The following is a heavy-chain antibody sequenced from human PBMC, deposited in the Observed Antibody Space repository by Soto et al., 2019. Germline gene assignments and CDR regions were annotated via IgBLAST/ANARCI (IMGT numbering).Heavy chain of an antibody. Sequence: QVQLGQSGAEVKKPGASVKVSCQASGYTFTYYAMHWVRQAPGQRLEWMGWINAGNGNTKYSQKFQGRVTITRDTSASTADLELSSLRSEDTAVYYCARENVVGATGRYVAYGGQGTLVTVAA. V-gene: IGHV1-3*01. D-gene: IGHD1-26*01. CDR3: ARENVVGATGRYVAY. CDR2: INAGNGNT. CDR1: GYTFTYYA. J-gene: IGHJ4*02.